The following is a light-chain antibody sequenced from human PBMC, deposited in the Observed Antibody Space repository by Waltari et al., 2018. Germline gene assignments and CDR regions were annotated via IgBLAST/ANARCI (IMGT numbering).Light chain of an antibody. CDR2: GTS. CDR1: QSVTSIS. V-gene: IGKV3-20*01. J-gene: IGKJ4*01. Sequence: EIVLTQSPATLSLSPGERATFSCRASQSVTSISLTWYQQKLVQAPRLLIYGTSSRATGIPDRFSGSGSGTDFTLTISRLEPEDFAIYYCQQYDGEVVTFGGGTKVEI. CDR3: QQYDGEVVT.